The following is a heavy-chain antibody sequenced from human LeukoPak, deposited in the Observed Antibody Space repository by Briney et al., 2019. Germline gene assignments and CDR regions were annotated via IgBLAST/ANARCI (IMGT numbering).Heavy chain of an antibody. CDR1: GFTVSSNY. D-gene: IGHD6-6*01. Sequence: GGSLRLFCAASGFTVSSNYMSWVRQAPGKGLEWVSVIYSGGSTYYADSVKGRFTISRDNPKNTLYLQMNSLRAEDTAVYYCARVSLASIAARPYYYYGMDVWGQGTTVTVSS. CDR2: IYSGGST. CDR3: ARVSLASIAARPYYYYGMDV. J-gene: IGHJ6*02. V-gene: IGHV3-53*01.